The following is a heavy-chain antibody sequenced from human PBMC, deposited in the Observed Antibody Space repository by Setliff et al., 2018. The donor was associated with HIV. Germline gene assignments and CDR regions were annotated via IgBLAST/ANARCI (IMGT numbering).Heavy chain of an antibody. CDR2: ISSTGYTI. D-gene: IGHD3-22*01. CDR3: ARTGYYYDSSGYNDAFDI. CDR1: GFTFSSYS. J-gene: IGHJ3*02. V-gene: IGHV3-48*03. Sequence: GGSLRLSCAASGFTFSSYSMNWVRQAPGKGPEWVSCISSTGYTIYYADSVKGRFTISRDNAKNSLYLQMNSLRVEDTAVYYCARTGYYYDSSGYNDAFDIWGQGTMVTVSS.